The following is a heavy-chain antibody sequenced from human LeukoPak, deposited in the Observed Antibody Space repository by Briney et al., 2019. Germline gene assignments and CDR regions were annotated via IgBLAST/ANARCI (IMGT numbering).Heavy chain of an antibody. CDR2: IYWDDDK. V-gene: IGHV2-5*02. J-gene: IGHJ4*02. Sequence: SGPTLLKPTRPLTLTCTFSGFSLSTSGVGVGWIRQPPVKALEWLALIYWDDDKRYIPSLKSRPTITKDTSKNQVVLTMTNMDPVDTATYYCAHSVIRRDGHQYWGQGTLVTVSS. D-gene: IGHD5-24*01. CDR1: GFSLSTSGVG. CDR3: AHSVIRRDGHQY.